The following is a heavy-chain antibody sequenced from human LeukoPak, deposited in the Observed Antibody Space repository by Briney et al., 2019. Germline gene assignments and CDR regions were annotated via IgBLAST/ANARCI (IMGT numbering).Heavy chain of an antibody. D-gene: IGHD6-19*01. CDR2: ISYDGSNK. CDR3: AKISSGPTGY. J-gene: IGHJ4*02. CDR1: GFTFSSYG. V-gene: IGHV3-30*18. Sequence: GGSLRLSCAASGFTFSSYGMHWVRQALGKGLEWVAVISYDGSNKYYADSVKGRFTISRDNSKNTLYLQMNSLRAEDTAVYYCAKISSGPTGYWGQGTLVTVSS.